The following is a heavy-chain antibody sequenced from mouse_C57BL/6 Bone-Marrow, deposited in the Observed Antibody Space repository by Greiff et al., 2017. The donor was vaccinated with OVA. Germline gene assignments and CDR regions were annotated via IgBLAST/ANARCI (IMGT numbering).Heavy chain of an antibody. CDR3: ARQPFDY. Sequence: EVKVVESGGGLVQPGGSLKLSCAASGFPFRDYYMYWVRQTPEKRLEWVAYISNGGGSTYYPDTVKGRFTISRDNAKNTLYLKMSRLKSDDTAMYYCARQPFDYWGQGTTLTVSS. CDR2: ISNGGGST. V-gene: IGHV5-12*01. CDR1: GFPFRDYY. J-gene: IGHJ2*01.